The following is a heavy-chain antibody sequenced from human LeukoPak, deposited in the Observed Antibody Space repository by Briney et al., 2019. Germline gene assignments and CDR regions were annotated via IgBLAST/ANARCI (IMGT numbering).Heavy chain of an antibody. CDR1: GFTFSSCG. CDR2: IWYDGSNK. D-gene: IGHD6-19*01. CDR3: ASTSGWYEPIDY. V-gene: IGHV3-33*01. J-gene: IGHJ4*02. Sequence: GGSLRLSCAASGFTFSSCGMHWVRQAPGKGLEGVAVIWYDGSNKYYADSVKGRFTISRDNSKNTLYLQMNSLRAEDTAVYYCASTSGWYEPIDYWGQGTLVTVSS.